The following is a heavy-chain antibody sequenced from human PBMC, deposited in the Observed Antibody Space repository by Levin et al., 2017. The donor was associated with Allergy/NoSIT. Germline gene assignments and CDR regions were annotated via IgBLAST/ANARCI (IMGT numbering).Heavy chain of an antibody. Sequence: GGSLRLSCAASGFTFSSYWMHWVRQAPGKGLVWVSRINSDGSSTSYADSVKGRFTISRDNAKNTLYLQMNSLRAEDTAVYYCARALLPYCSGGSCYGMDVWGQGTTVTVSS. CDR1: GFTFSSYW. D-gene: IGHD2-15*01. V-gene: IGHV3-74*01. CDR2: INSDGSST. J-gene: IGHJ6*02. CDR3: ARALLPYCSGGSCYGMDV.